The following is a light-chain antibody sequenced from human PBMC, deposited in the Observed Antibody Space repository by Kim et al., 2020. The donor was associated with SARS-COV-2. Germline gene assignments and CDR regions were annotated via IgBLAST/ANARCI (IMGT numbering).Light chain of an antibody. CDR3: QQNYITPYT. Sequence: DVQMTQSPSSLSASVGDRVTITCRASQSISIYLNWYQQKPGKAPNLLIYAASNLESGVPSRFSGSGSGTDFTLTITSLQPEDSAAYYCQQNYITPYTFGQGTKLEI. J-gene: IGKJ2*01. V-gene: IGKV1-39*01. CDR2: AAS. CDR1: QSISIY.